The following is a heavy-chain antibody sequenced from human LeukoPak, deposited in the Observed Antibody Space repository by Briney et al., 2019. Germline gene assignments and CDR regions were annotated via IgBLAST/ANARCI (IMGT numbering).Heavy chain of an antibody. CDR1: GGSFSGYY. Sequence: PSETLSLTCAVYGGSFSGYYWSWIRQPPGKGLEWIGEINHSGSTNYNPSLKSRVTISVDTSKNQFSLKLSSVAAADTAVYYCASTSNYDILTGYYFFDYWGQGTLVTVSS. J-gene: IGHJ4*02. CDR3: ASTSNYDILTGYYFFDY. V-gene: IGHV4-34*01. CDR2: INHSGST. D-gene: IGHD3-9*01.